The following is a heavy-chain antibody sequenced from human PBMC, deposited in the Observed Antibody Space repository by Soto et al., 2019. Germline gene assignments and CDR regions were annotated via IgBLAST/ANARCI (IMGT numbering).Heavy chain of an antibody. V-gene: IGHV1-3*01. Sequence: ASVKVSCKASGYTFTSYAMHWVRQAPGQRLEWMGWINAGNGNTKYSQKFQGRVTITRDTSASTAYMELSSLRSEDTAVYYCARGGYTGYSSSWFVYWGQGTLVTVSS. D-gene: IGHD6-13*01. CDR3: ARGGYTGYSSSWFVY. CDR2: INAGNGNT. J-gene: IGHJ4*02. CDR1: GYTFTSYA.